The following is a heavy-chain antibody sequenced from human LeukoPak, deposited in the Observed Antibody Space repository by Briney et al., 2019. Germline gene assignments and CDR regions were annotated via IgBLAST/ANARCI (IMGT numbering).Heavy chain of an antibody. D-gene: IGHD6-13*01. V-gene: IGHV1-2*02. J-gene: IGHJ5*02. CDR3: ARGSGRQQLWFDP. CDR2: INPNSGGT. Sequence: ASVKVSCKASGYTLTGQYMHWVRQAPGQGLEWMGWINPNSGGTNYAQKFQGRVTMARDTSISTAYMELSSLRSDDTAVYYCARGSGRQQLWFDPWGQGTLVTVSS. CDR1: GYTLTGQY.